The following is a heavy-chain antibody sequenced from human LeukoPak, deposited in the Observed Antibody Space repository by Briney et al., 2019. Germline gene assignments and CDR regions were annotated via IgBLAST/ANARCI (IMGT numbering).Heavy chain of an antibody. Sequence: PGGSLRLSCAASGFTFSDHYMDWVRQAPGKGLEWVGRTRNKANSYTTECAASVKGRFTISRDDSKNSLYLQMNSLKTEDTAVYYCARPLRYSSGWYDYWGQGTLVTVSS. J-gene: IGHJ4*02. CDR3: ARPLRYSSGWYDY. CDR2: TRNKANSYTT. V-gene: IGHV3-72*01. CDR1: GFTFSDHY. D-gene: IGHD6-19*01.